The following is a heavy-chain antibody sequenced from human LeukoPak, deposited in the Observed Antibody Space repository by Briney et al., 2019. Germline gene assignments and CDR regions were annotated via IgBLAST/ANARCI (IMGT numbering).Heavy chain of an antibody. J-gene: IGHJ4*02. Sequence: GGSLRLSCAASGFTFSSYAMSWVRQAPGKGLERVSAISGSGGSTYYADSVKGRFTISRDNSKNTLYLQMNSLRAEDTAVYYCAKDQEDIVVVVAATFDYWGQGTLVTVSS. V-gene: IGHV3-23*01. CDR1: GFTFSSYA. CDR3: AKDQEDIVVVVAATFDY. CDR2: ISGSGGST. D-gene: IGHD2-15*01.